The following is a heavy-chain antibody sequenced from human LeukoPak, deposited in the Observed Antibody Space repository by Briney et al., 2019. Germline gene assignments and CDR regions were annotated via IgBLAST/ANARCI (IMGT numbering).Heavy chain of an antibody. CDR1: GFTFSSYS. CDR3: ARDPGGSCYGMDV. CDR2: ISSSSSYI. V-gene: IGHV3-21*01. J-gene: IGHJ6*02. Sequence: PGGSLRLSCAASGFTFSSYSMSWVCQAPGKGLEWVSSISSSSSYIYYADSVKGRFTISRDNAKNSLYLQMNSLRAEDTAVYYCARDPGGSCYGMDVWGQGTTVTVSS. D-gene: IGHD1-26*01.